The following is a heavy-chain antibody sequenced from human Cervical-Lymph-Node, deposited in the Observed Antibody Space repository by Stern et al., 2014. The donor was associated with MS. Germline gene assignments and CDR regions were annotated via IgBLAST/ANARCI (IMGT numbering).Heavy chain of an antibody. CDR2: IRNKANGQTT. V-gene: IGHV3-72*01. J-gene: IGHJ5*02. CDR3: ASGDTSGYSKDT. Sequence: MQLVQSGGGFVQPGGSLRLSCAASGFTFSARYMDWFRQAPGKGLEWVGRIRNKANGQTTEHAASVKGRFTVSRRDSENSLFLQMNDLKTEDTAVYYCASGDTSGYSKDTWGQGTLVTVSS. D-gene: IGHD3-22*01. CDR1: GFTFSARY.